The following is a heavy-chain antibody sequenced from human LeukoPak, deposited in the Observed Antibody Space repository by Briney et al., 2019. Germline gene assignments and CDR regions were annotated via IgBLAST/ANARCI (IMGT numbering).Heavy chain of an antibody. CDR3: ARHSPLTTFWVDY. D-gene: IGHD3-16*01. CDR2: IYYSGSD. V-gene: IGHV4-39*01. CDR1: GGSSSSSSYY. Sequence: SETLSLTCTVSGGSSSSSSYYWGWIRQPPGKGLEWIGSIYYSGSDYYNPSLKSRVTISVDTSKNQFSLKLSSVTAADTAVYYCARHSPLTTFWVDYWGQGTLVTVSS. J-gene: IGHJ4*02.